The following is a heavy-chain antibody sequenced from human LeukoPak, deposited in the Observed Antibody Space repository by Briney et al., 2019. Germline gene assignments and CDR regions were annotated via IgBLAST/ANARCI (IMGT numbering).Heavy chain of an antibody. D-gene: IGHD3-10*01. Sequence: ASVKVSCKASGGTFSSYAISWVRQAPGQGLEWMGRIIPIFGTANYAQKFQGRVTITTDESTSTAYMELSSLRSEDTAVYYCARELPMVRGVAIDYWGQGTLVTVSS. J-gene: IGHJ4*02. CDR3: ARELPMVRGVAIDY. CDR1: GGTFSSYA. CDR2: IIPIFGTA. V-gene: IGHV1-69*05.